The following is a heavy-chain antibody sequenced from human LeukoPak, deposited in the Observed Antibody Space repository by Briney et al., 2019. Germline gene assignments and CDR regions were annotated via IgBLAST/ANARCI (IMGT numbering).Heavy chain of an antibody. Sequence: PGGSLRLSCSASGFTFNSYVMHWVRQAPGKGLEYVSAISSDGGSTYYADSVKGRFTISRDNSKNTLYLQMSSLRGEDTAVYYCGKAQELGNYEFFLFDYWGQGTLVTVSS. CDR2: ISSDGGST. CDR1: GFTFNSYV. CDR3: GKAQELGNYEFFLFDY. J-gene: IGHJ4*02. D-gene: IGHD7-27*01. V-gene: IGHV3-64D*09.